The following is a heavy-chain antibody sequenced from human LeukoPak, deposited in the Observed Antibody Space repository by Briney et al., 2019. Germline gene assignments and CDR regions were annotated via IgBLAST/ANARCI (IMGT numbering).Heavy chain of an antibody. CDR3: AKDGGILQQLETGYYFAY. CDR2: ISWDGGST. CDR1: VFTFDDYA. Sequence: GGSLRLSCAASVFTFDDYAMHWVRQAPGKGLEWVSLISWDGGSTYYADSVKGRFTISRDKSKKALYLQMKSLRDEHTTLYYCAKDGGILQQLETGYYFAYWGQATLVTVSS. D-gene: IGHD6-13*01. J-gene: IGHJ4*02. V-gene: IGHV3-43D*04.